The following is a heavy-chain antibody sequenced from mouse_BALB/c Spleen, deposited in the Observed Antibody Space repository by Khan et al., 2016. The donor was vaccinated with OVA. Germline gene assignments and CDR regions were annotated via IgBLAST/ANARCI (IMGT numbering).Heavy chain of an antibody. V-gene: IGHV1-7*01. D-gene: IGHD1-1*01. J-gene: IGHJ3*01. CDR1: GYTFTSYW. CDR3: VNHGSSSAWFTY. CDR2: INPPTDYT. Sequence: VQLVESGAELAKPGASVKMSCKASGYTFTSYWMHWVKQRPGQGLEWIGYINPPTDYTEYNQIFKDKATLTADTSSSTAYLQLSSLTSEDSAVYYCVNHGSSSAWFTYWGQGTLVTVSA.